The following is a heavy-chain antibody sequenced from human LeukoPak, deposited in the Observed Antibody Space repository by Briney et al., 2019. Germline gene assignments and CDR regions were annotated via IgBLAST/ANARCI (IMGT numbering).Heavy chain of an antibody. CDR1: GGSISSYY. CDR3: AGTKTGFAVAGRSYFDY. CDR2: IYYSGST. J-gene: IGHJ4*02. D-gene: IGHD6-19*01. Sequence: SETLSLTCTVSGGSISSYYWSWIRQPPGKGLEWIGYIYYSGSTNYNPSLKSRVTISVDTSKNQFSLKLSSVTAADTAVYYCAGTKTGFAVAGRSYFDYWGQGTLVTVSS. V-gene: IGHV4-59*08.